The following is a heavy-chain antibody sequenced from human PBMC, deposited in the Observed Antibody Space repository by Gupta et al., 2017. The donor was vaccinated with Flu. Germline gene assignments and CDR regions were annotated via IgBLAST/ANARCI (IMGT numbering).Heavy chain of an antibody. D-gene: IGHD6-19*01. Sequence: EVQLVESGGGLVQPGGSLRLSCAASGFTFSRYARNWVRQAPGKGLEWVSYISTSSSTIYYTDSLRGRFTISRDNAKNSLYLQINSLRDEDTAVYYCARAVSMAGDLDFWGQGTLVTVSS. CDR2: ISTSSSTI. CDR3: ARAVSMAGDLDF. V-gene: IGHV3-48*02. CDR1: GFTFSRYA. J-gene: IGHJ4*02.